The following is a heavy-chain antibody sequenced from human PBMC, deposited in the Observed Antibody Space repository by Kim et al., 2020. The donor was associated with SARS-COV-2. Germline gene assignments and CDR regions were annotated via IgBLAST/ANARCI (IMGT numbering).Heavy chain of an antibody. CDR2: IYYSGST. D-gene: IGHD3-22*01. Sequence: SETLSLTCTVSGGSISSSSYYWGWIRQPPGKGLEWIGSIYYSGSTYYNPSLKSRVTISVDTSKNQFSLKLSSVTAADTAVYYCARHGAGLWGYDSSGQMDQYYFDYWGQGTLVTVSS. CDR1: GGSISSSSYY. J-gene: IGHJ4*02. V-gene: IGHV4-39*01. CDR3: ARHGAGLWGYDSSGQMDQYYFDY.